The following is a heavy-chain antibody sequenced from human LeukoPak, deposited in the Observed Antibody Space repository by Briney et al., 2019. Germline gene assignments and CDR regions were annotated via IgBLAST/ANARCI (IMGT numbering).Heavy chain of an antibody. Sequence: SETLSLTCTVSGGSIGSSYWTWLRQPPGKGLEWIGYIYYNGATNYNPSPKSRVAISVATSKNQFSLNLSSVTAADTAVYYCARGDYSGYYFDYWGQGALVTVSS. V-gene: IGHV4-59*01. CDR2: IYYNGAT. J-gene: IGHJ4*02. CDR3: ARGDYSGYYFDY. D-gene: IGHD3-10*01. CDR1: GGSIGSSY.